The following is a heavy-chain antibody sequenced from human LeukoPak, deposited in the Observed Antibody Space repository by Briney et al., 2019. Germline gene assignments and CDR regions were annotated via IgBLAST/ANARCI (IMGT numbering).Heavy chain of an antibody. CDR3: VRDRGYCSGGTCYALWDY. Sequence: GGSLRLSCAASGFTFSNYWMTWVRQAPGKGLEWVAHIKEDGGEKHYVDPVKGRFTISRDNAKNSLYLQMNSLRAEDTAMYYCVRDRGYCSGGTCYALWDYWGQGTLVIVSS. CDR2: IKEDGGEK. J-gene: IGHJ4*02. D-gene: IGHD2-15*01. CDR1: GFTFSNYW. V-gene: IGHV3-7*01.